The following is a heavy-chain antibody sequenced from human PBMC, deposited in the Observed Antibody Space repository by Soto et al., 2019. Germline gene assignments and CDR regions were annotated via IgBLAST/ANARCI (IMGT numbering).Heavy chain of an antibody. CDR2: IYYSGST. D-gene: IGHD6-13*01. J-gene: IGHJ4*02. CDR1: GGSISSSSYY. Sequence: QLQLQESGPGLVKPSETLSLTCTVSGGSISSSSYYWGWIRQPQGKGLEWIVSIYYSGSTYYNPCLKSRVTISGATSKKQFSLKLSSVTAADTAVYYCARRGSSSGYGYWGQGTLVTVSS. CDR3: ARRGSSSGYGY. V-gene: IGHV4-39*01.